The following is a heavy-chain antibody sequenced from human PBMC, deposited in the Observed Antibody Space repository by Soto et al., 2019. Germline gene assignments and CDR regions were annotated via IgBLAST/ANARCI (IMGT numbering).Heavy chain of an antibody. CDR3: ARDLSWPSDSTVLIDNWFDP. Sequence: QVQLVQSGAEVKEPGASVKVSCKASVYSFTSYGISWVRQAPGQGREGMGWITAFNGDTNYAQRFQDRVTRTTDTPTSTAYMELRSLRSDDAAVYSCARDLSWPSDSTVLIDNWFDPWGQGTLVTVSS. CDR2: ITAFNGDT. V-gene: IGHV1-18*01. D-gene: IGHD2-15*01. CDR1: VYSFTSYG. J-gene: IGHJ5*02.